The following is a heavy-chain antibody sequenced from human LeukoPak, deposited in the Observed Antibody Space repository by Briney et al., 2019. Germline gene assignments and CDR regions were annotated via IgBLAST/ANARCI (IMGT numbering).Heavy chain of an antibody. D-gene: IGHD2-21*01. V-gene: IGHV4-34*01. CDR3: ARQPVVVIADPFDY. Sequence: PSETLSLTCAVYGGSFSGYYWSWIRQPPGKGLEWIGEINHSGSTNYNPSLKSRVTISVDTSKNQFSLKLSSVTAADTAVYYCARQPVVVIADPFDYWGQGTLVTVSS. CDR1: GGSFSGYY. CDR2: INHSGST. J-gene: IGHJ4*02.